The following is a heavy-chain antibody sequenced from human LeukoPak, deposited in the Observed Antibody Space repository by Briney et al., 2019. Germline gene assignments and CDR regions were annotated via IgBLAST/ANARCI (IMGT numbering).Heavy chain of an antibody. J-gene: IGHJ4*02. CDR1: GFNFEDYT. CDR2: INWDGGST. Sequence: GGSLRLSCAASGFNFEDYTMHWVRQTPGKGLEWVSLINWDGGSTYYADSVKGRFTISRDNAKNSLHLQMNSLRAEDTAVYYCARAYYYDSSGYYEVAYWGQGTLVTVSS. CDR3: ARAYYYDSSGYYEVAY. V-gene: IGHV3-43*01. D-gene: IGHD3-22*01.